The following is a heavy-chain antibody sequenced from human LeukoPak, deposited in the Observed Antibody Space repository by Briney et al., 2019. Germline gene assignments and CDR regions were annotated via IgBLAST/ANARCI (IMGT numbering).Heavy chain of an antibody. CDR2: ISGSGGST. Sequence: GGSLRLSCAASGFTFSSCAMSWVRQAPGKGLEWVSAISGSGGSTYYADSVKGRFTISRDNSKNTLYLQMNSLRAKDTAVYYCAKGRSGWSPFDYWGQGTLVTVSS. CDR3: AKGRSGWSPFDY. J-gene: IGHJ4*02. D-gene: IGHD6-19*01. CDR1: GFTFSSCA. V-gene: IGHV3-23*01.